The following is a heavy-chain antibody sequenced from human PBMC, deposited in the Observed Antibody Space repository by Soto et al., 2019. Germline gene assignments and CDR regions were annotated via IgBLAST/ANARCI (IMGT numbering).Heavy chain of an antibody. CDR2: IWYDGSNK. CDR1: GFTFSSYG. CDR3: ARDMVRGVINSSPGY. V-gene: IGHV3-33*01. J-gene: IGHJ4*02. Sequence: GGSLRLSCAASGFTFSSYGMHWVRQAPGKGLEWVAVIWYDGSNKYYADSVKGRFTISRDNSKNTLYLQMNSLRAEDTAVYYCARDMVRGVINSSPGYWGQGTLVTVSS. D-gene: IGHD3-10*01.